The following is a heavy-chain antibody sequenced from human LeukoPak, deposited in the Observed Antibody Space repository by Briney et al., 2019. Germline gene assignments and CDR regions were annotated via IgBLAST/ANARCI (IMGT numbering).Heavy chain of an antibody. CDR2: IYYSGST. D-gene: IGHD2-15*01. V-gene: IGHV4-59*01. CDR3: ARASVVVAASPFDP. J-gene: IGHJ5*02. CDR1: GGSISSYY. Sequence: PSETLSLTCTVSGGSISSYYWSWIRQPPGKGLEWLGYIYYSGSTNYNPSLKSRVTISVDTSKNQFSLKLSSVTAADTAVYYCARASVVVAASPFDPWGQGTLVTVSS.